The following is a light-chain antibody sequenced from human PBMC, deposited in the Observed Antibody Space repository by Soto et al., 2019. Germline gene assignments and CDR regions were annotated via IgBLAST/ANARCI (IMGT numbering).Light chain of an antibody. CDR1: QSISSW. CDR3: QQYDNLPT. Sequence: DIQMTQSPSTLSASVGDRVTITCRASQSISSWLAWYQQKPGKAPKLLIYDASNLETGVPSRFSGSGSGTDFTFTISSLQPEDIATYYCQQYDNLPTFGQGTRPEIK. CDR2: DAS. V-gene: IGKV1-33*01. J-gene: IGKJ5*01.